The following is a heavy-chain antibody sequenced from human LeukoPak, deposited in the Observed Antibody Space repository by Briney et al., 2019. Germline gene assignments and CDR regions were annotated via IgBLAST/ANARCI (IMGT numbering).Heavy chain of an antibody. J-gene: IGHJ4*02. Sequence: ASVKVSCKASGGTFSSCTISWVRQAPGQGLEWMGRIIPILGIANYAQKFQGRVTITADKSTSTAYMELSSLRSEDTAVYYCAPNYYDSSGYYYDYWGQGTLVTVSS. CDR1: GGTFSSCT. CDR3: APNYYDSSGYYYDY. D-gene: IGHD3-22*01. CDR2: IIPILGIA. V-gene: IGHV1-69*02.